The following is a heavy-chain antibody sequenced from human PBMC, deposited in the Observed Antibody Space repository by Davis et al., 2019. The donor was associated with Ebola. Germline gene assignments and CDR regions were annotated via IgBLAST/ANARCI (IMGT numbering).Heavy chain of an antibody. V-gene: IGHV3-23*01. CDR1: GFTFSSYA. CDR3: AKSGLSFGVVKYHYGMDV. Sequence: GESLKISCAASGFTFSSYAMTLVRQAPGKGLEWVSAISGSGGSTYYADSVKGRFTISRDNSKKTLYLQMNRLRAEDTAVYYCAKSGLSFGVVKYHYGMDVWGKGTTVTVSS. J-gene: IGHJ6*04. CDR2: ISGSGGST. D-gene: IGHD3-3*01.